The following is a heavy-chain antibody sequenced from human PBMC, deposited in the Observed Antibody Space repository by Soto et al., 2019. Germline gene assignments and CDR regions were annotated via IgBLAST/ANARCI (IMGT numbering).Heavy chain of an antibody. CDR3: AKLPLVLVLGFDY. D-gene: IGHD2-8*02. J-gene: IGHJ4*02. Sequence: EVHLLESGGGLVQPGGSLRLSCAASGFTFSNYVMSWVRQAPGKGLEWVSSISGSGDNTYYADSVKGRFTISRDNSKNTLFLQMNSLRAEDTAVYYCAKLPLVLVLGFDYWGQGTLVTVSS. CDR2: ISGSGDNT. CDR1: GFTFSNYV. V-gene: IGHV3-23*01.